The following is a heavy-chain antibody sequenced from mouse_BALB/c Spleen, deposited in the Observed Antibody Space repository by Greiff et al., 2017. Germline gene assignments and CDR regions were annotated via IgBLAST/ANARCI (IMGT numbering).Heavy chain of an antibody. V-gene: IGHV1S137*01. CDR3: ARAYYGSSLSFDY. D-gene: IGHD1-1*01. J-gene: IGHJ2*01. CDR1: GYTFTDYA. Sequence: QVQLKQSGAELVRPGVSVKISCKGSGYTFTDYAMHWVKQSHAKSLEWIGVISTYYGDASYNQKFKGKATMTVDKSSSTAYMELARLTSEDSAIYYCARAYYGSSLSFDYWGQGTTLTVSS. CDR2: ISTYYGDA.